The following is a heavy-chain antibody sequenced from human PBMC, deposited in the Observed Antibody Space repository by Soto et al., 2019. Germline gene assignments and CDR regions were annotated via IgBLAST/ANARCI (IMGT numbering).Heavy chain of an antibody. CDR3: AHHPYYGLGSYSFDY. CDR2: IYWDDDK. Sequence: QITLKESGPTLVRPTQTLTLTCTFSGFSLTTSGVGVGWIRQPPGKALEWLAVIYWDDDKRYSSSLKSRLTITKDPSKNHVVLTMTNMAPVDTATYYCAHHPYYGLGSYSFDYWGQGTLVTVSS. V-gene: IGHV2-5*02. D-gene: IGHD3-10*01. J-gene: IGHJ4*02. CDR1: GFSLTTSGVG.